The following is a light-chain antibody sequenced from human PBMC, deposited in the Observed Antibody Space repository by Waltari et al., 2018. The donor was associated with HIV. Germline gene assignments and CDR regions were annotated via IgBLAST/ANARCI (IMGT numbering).Light chain of an antibody. V-gene: IGKV1-5*03. CDR3: QQYSTLGT. J-gene: IGKJ1*01. CDR1: QSVGIW. Sequence: IQMTQSPSTLPGSVGGRGTLTCRASQSVGIWLAWYQQKPGKAPNLLIYRASDLESGVPPRFSASGSGTEFSLTISNMQPEDFGTYYCQQYSTLGTFGQGTKVEIK. CDR2: RAS.